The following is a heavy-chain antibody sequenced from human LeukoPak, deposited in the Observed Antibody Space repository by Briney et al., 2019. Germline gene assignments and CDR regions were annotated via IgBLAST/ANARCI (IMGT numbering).Heavy chain of an antibody. V-gene: IGHV1-2*02. CDR2: INPNSGGT. CDR1: GYTFTGYY. D-gene: IGHD6-19*01. J-gene: IGHJ4*02. Sequence: ASVKVSCKASGYTFTGYYMHWVRQAPGQGLEWMGWINPNSGGTNYAQKFQGRDTMTRDTSISTAYMELSRLRSEDTAVYYCATDRRYSSGGFDYWGQGTLVTVSS. CDR3: ATDRRYSSGGFDY.